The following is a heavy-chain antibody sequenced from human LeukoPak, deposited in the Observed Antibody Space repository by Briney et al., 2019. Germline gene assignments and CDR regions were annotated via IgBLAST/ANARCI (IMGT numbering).Heavy chain of an antibody. D-gene: IGHD1-20*01. CDR1: GFNFNVYW. CDR3: ARAGSNWKIDY. Sequence: GGSLRLSCSASGFNFNVYWMHWVRQAPGKGLVWVSRVNGDGTSTNYADSVKGRFTISRDNAKNTLYLQMNSLRAEDTAVYYCARAGSNWKIDYWGQRALVIVSS. J-gene: IGHJ4*02. V-gene: IGHV3-74*01. CDR2: VNGDGTST.